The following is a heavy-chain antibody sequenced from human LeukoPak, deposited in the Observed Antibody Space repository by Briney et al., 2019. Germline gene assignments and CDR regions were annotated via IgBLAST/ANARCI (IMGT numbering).Heavy chain of an antibody. D-gene: IGHD2-15*01. CDR1: GYTFTSYY. J-gene: IGHJ5*02. CDR3: ARDKYGYCSGGSCYQEYNWFDP. V-gene: IGHV1-46*01. CDR2: INPSGGST. Sequence: ASVKVSCKASGYTFTSYYMHWVRQAPGQGLEWMGIINPSGGSTSYAQKFQGRVTMTRDMSTSTVYMELSSLRSEDTAVYYCARDKYGYCSGGSCYQEYNWFDPWGQGTLVTVSS.